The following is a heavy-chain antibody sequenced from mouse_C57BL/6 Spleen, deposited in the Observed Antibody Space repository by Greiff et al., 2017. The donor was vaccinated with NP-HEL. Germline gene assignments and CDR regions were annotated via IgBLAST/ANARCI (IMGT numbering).Heavy chain of an antibody. J-gene: IGHJ2*01. CDR1: GYTFTSYW. CDR3: ARGITRYYFDY. D-gene: IGHD2-4*01. CDR2: IDPSDSYT. V-gene: IGHV1-69*01. Sequence: VKLQQPGAELVMPGASVKLSCKASGYTFTSYWMHWVQQRPGQGLEWIGEIDPSDSYTNYNQKFKGKSTLTVDKSSSTAYMQLSSLTSEDSAVYYCARGITRYYFDYWGQGTTLTVSS.